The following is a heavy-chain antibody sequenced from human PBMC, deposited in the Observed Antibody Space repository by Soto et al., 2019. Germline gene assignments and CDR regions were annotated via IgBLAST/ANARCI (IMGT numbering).Heavy chain of an antibody. V-gene: IGHV4-31*03. J-gene: IGHJ4*02. CDR1: GGSISSGGYY. CDR2: IYYSGST. D-gene: IGHD5-12*01. CDR3: ARAGHSRLPYHFDY. Sequence: QVQLQESGPGLVKPSQTLSLTCTVSGGSISSGGYYWSWIRQHPGKGLEWTGYIYYSGSTYYNPSLRNRVTISVDTSKNQFSLKLSSVTAADTAVYYWARAGHSRLPYHFDYWGQGTLVTVSS.